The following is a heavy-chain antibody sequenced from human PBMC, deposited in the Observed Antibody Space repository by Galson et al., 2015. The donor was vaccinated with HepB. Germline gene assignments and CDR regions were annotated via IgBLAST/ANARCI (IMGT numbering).Heavy chain of an antibody. Sequence: SVKVSCKASGGTFSSYAISWVRQAPGQGLEWMGGIIPIFGTANYAQKFQGRVTITADESTSTAYMELSSLRSEDTAVYYCARVAAAGTYYFDYWGQGTLVTVSS. J-gene: IGHJ4*02. D-gene: IGHD6-13*01. V-gene: IGHV1-69*13. CDR1: GGTFSSYA. CDR2: IIPIFGTA. CDR3: ARVAAAGTYYFDY.